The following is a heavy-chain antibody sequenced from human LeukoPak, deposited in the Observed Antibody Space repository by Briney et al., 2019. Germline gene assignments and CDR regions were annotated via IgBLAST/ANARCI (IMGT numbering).Heavy chain of an antibody. CDR1: GFTFSSYG. V-gene: IGHV3-30*03. D-gene: IGHD5-24*01. J-gene: IGHJ4*02. CDR3: ARVAPQRHFDY. Sequence: GGSLRLSCAASGFTFSSYGMHWVRQAPGKGLEWVAVISYDGSNKYYADSVKGRFTISRDNAKNSVYLQMNSLRAEDTAIYYCARVAPQRHFDYWGQGTLVTVSS. CDR2: ISYDGSNK.